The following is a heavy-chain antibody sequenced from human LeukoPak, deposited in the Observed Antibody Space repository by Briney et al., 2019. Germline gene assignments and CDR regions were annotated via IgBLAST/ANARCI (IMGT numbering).Heavy chain of an antibody. Sequence: SQTLSLTCTVSGGSISGGYYYWSWIRQPPGKGLEYIGYIYYGGTYYNPSLKSRVTISVDTSKNQFSLKLSSVTAADTAVYYCARGTWSSSIDYWGQGTLVTVSS. D-gene: IGHD6-6*01. CDR1: GGSISGGYYY. J-gene: IGHJ4*02. V-gene: IGHV4-30-4*01. CDR3: ARGTWSSSIDY. CDR2: IYYGGT.